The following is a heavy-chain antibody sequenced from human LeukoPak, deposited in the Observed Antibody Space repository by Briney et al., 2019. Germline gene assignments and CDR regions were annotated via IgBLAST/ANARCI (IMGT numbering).Heavy chain of an antibody. CDR3: VKDQNYYGWFDP. CDR2: ISSNGGST. J-gene: IGHJ5*02. D-gene: IGHD3-10*01. Sequence: SGGSLRLSCSASGFTFSTYAMHWVRQAPGKGLEYVSAISSNGGSTYYADSVKGRFTISRDNSKNTLYRQMSSLRAEDTAVYYCVKDQNYYGWFDPWGQGTLVTVSS. V-gene: IGHV3-64D*06. CDR1: GFTFSTYA.